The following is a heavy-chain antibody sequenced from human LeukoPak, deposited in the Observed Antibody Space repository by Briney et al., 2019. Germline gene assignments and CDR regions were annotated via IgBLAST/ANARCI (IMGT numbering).Heavy chain of an antibody. V-gene: IGHV1-24*01. CDR1: GYTLNELS. D-gene: IGHD3-10*01. CDR3: ALYSYGSGSTGFDY. Sequence: ASVKVSCKVSGYTLNELSMHWVRQAPGKGLEWLGGFDPEDGETIYAQKFQGRVTMTEDTSTDTAYMELSSLRSEDTAVYYCALYSYGSGSTGFDYWGQGTLVTVSS. J-gene: IGHJ4*02. CDR2: FDPEDGET.